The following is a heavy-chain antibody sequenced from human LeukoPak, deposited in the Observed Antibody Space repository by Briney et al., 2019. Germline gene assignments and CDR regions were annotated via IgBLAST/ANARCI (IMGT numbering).Heavy chain of an antibody. D-gene: IGHD2-2*01. CDR3: AKDYTMGYCSSTSCPGPLDY. J-gene: IGHJ4*02. CDR2: IRSDGTNK. CDR1: GFSFRSYG. Sequence: GGSLRLSCAASGFSFRSYGMHWGRQAPGKGLEWVTFIRSDGTNKYYADSVKGRFTISRDNSKNMLYLQMNSLSAEDTAVYYCAKDYTMGYCSSTSCPGPLDYWGQGTLVTVSS. V-gene: IGHV3-30*02.